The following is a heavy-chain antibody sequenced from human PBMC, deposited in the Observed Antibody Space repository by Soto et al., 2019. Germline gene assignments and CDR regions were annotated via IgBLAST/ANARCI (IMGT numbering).Heavy chain of an antibody. CDR2: MNPNSGNT. V-gene: IGHV1-8*01. J-gene: IGHJ6*03. Sequence: QVQLVQSGAEVKKPGASVKVSCKASGYTFTSYDINWVRQATGQGLEWMGWMNPNSGNTGYAQKFHGRVTRTRHTSIRTAYMELSSLRSEDTAVYYCARRGGRFLEWLPYYYYYYMDVWGKGTTVTVSS. CDR3: ARRGGRFLEWLPYYYYYYMDV. D-gene: IGHD3-3*01. CDR1: GYTFTSYD.